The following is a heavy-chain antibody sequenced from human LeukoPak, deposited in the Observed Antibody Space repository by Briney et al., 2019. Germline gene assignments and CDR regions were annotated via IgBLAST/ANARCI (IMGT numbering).Heavy chain of an antibody. CDR1: GFTFSSSP. CDR2: ISSDGYNT. Sequence: PGGSLRLSCSASGFTFSSSPMHWVRQAPGKALEYVSAISSDGYNTYYADSVKGRFTMSRDNSKNTLFLQMSSLRAEDTAVYYCVPHIHYSYQYWGRGTLVTVS. D-gene: IGHD5-18*01. CDR3: VPHIHYSYQY. V-gene: IGHV3-64D*06. J-gene: IGHJ4*02.